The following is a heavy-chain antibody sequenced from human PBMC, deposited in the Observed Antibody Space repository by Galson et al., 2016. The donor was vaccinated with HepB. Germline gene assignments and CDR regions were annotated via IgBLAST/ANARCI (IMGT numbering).Heavy chain of an antibody. V-gene: IGHV1-46*01. CDR1: GYIFTSYY. CDR2: INPSGEST. Sequence: SVKVSCKASGYIFTSYYMHWVRQAPGQGLEWMGIINPSGESTTYAQKFQGRVTMTRDTSTSTVYMDLSSLRSEDTAVYYCARSTGFGGYTYDNWFDPWGQGTLVTVSS. J-gene: IGHJ5*02. CDR3: ARSTGFGGYTYDNWFDP. D-gene: IGHD5-18*01.